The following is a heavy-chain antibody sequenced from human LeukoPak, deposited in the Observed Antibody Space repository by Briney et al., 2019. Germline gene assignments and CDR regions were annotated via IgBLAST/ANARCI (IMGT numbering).Heavy chain of an antibody. D-gene: IGHD6-13*01. V-gene: IGHV3-30-3*01. CDR2: ISYGGSNK. J-gene: IGHJ2*01. Sequence: GGSLRLSCAASGFTFSSYAMHWVRQAPGKGLEWVAVISYGGSNKYYADSVKGRFTISRDNSKNTLYLQMNSLRAEDAAVYYCAKGYIIAGRQWYLDLWGRGTLVGVSS. CDR1: GFTFSSYA. CDR3: AKGYIIAGRQWYLDL.